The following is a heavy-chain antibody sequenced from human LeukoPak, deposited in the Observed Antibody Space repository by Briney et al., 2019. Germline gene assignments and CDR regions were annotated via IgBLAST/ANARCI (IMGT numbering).Heavy chain of an antibody. CDR3: AREGGTTVTPFDY. D-gene: IGHD4-17*01. Sequence: ASVKVSCKASGGTFSSYAISWVRQAPGQGLEWMGRIIPILGIANYAQKFQGRVTITADKSTSTAYMELSSLGSEDTAVYYCAREGGTTVTPFDYWGQGTLVTVSS. V-gene: IGHV1-69*04. CDR1: GGTFSSYA. CDR2: IIPILGIA. J-gene: IGHJ4*02.